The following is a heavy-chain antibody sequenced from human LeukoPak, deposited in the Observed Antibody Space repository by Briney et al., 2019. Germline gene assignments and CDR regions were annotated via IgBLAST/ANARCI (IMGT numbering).Heavy chain of an antibody. V-gene: IGHV3-23*01. CDR1: GFTFSSYA. Sequence: GGSLRLSCAASGFTFSSYAMSWVRQAPGKGLEWVSAISGSGGSTYYADSVKGRFTISRDNSKNTLYLQMNSLRAEDTAVYYCARVAARDGYNLGYFQHWGQGTLVTVSS. J-gene: IGHJ1*01. D-gene: IGHD5-24*01. CDR2: ISGSGGST. CDR3: ARVAARDGYNLGYFQH.